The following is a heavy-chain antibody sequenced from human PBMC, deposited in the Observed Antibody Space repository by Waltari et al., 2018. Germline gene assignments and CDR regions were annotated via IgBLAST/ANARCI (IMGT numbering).Heavy chain of an antibody. CDR3: ARSLGLQLQFDY. D-gene: IGHD5-12*01. CDR2: VSSSGGTI. Sequence: RLSCAASGFTFTSFEMTWVRQAPGKGLEWISYVSSSGGTIYYADSVKGRFTISRDNAKNSLYLQMNSLRAEDSAVYYCARSLGLQLQFDYWGQGTLVTASS. J-gene: IGHJ4*02. CDR1: GFTFTSFE. V-gene: IGHV3-48*03.